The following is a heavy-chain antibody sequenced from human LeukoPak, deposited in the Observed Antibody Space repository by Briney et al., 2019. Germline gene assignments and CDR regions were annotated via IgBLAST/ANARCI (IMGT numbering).Heavy chain of an antibody. J-gene: IGHJ6*02. V-gene: IGHV4-31*03. Sequence: PSETLSLTCTVSGGSISSSSYYWGWIRQHPGKGLEWIGYIYYSESTYYNPSLKSRVTISVDTSKDQFSLKLSSVTAADTAVYYCARASMIVEVYYYYGMDVWGQGTTVTVSS. CDR3: ARASMIVEVYYYYGMDV. CDR1: GGSISSSSYY. CDR2: IYYSEST. D-gene: IGHD3-22*01.